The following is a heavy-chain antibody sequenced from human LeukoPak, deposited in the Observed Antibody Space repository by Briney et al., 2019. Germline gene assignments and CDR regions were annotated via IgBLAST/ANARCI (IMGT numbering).Heavy chain of an antibody. Sequence: KPSETLSLTCTVSGGSISSYYWSWIRQPPGKGLEWIGYIYYSGSTNYSPSLKSRVTISVDTSKNQFSLKLSSVTAADTAVYYCARVSGSYDYYYMDVWGKGTTVTVSS. D-gene: IGHD1-26*01. CDR2: IYYSGST. V-gene: IGHV4-59*01. CDR3: ARVSGSYDYYYMDV. CDR1: GGSISSYY. J-gene: IGHJ6*03.